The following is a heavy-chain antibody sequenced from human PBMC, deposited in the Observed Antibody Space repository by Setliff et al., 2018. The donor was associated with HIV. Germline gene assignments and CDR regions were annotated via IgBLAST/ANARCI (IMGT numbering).Heavy chain of an antibody. Sequence: PSETLSLTCTVSSDSISFSYWTWIRQPPGKGLEWKGNVYYTGSTNSNPSLTSRITISIDTSKNQFSLKLTSVAAADTAVYYCARDSGGYNYGFAVGSFDYWGQGALVTVSS. J-gene: IGHJ4*02. D-gene: IGHD5-18*01. CDR2: VYYTGST. CDR3: ARDSGGYNYGFAVGSFDY. CDR1: SDSISFSY. V-gene: IGHV4-59*01.